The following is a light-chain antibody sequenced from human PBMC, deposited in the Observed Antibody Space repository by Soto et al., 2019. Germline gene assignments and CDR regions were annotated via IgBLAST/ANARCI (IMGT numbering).Light chain of an antibody. CDR3: CSYAGTYTYV. V-gene: IGLV2-11*01. CDR2: DVS. J-gene: IGLJ1*01. CDR1: SSDVGGYHY. Sequence: QSALTQPRSVSGSPGQSVTISCTGTSSDVGGYHYVSWYQQHPGKAPKLMIYDVSKRPSGVPDRFSGSKSGNTASLTISGLQGDDEADYYCCSYAGTYTYVFGTGTKVTVL.